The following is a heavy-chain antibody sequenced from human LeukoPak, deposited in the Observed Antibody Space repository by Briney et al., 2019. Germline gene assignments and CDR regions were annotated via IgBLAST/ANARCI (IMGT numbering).Heavy chain of an antibody. D-gene: IGHD7-27*01. CDR3: ARGFRGDNFDY. CDR2: IYISGTT. Sequence: SETLSLTCTVSGGSMSTGSYYWSWIRQPAGKGLEWIGRIYISGTTNYNPSLKSRVTISVDTSKNQFSLRLYSVTAADTAVYYCARGFRGDNFDYWGQGTLVTVSS. V-gene: IGHV4-61*02. J-gene: IGHJ4*02. CDR1: GGSMSTGSYY.